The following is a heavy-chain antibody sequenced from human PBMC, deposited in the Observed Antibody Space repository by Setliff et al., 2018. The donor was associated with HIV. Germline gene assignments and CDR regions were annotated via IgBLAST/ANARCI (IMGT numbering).Heavy chain of an antibody. CDR1: GGSISSFSYY. CDR3: ARGQYCGGGSCYSPSYNWFDP. CDR2: VSTSGST. J-gene: IGHJ5*02. V-gene: IGHV4-39*07. D-gene: IGHD2-15*01. Sequence: PSETLSLTCTVSGGSISSFSYYWAWIRQSPGKGLEWIGRVSTSGSTTYNPSLKSRVTMSLDTSKNEFSLKLSSVTPADTAVYYCARGQYCGGGSCYSPSYNWFDPWGQGTLVTVSS.